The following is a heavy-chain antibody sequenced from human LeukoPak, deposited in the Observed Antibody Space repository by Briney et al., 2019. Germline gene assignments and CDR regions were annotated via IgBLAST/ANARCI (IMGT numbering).Heavy chain of an antibody. CDR3: ARSLRYFYDSSLQYYFDY. D-gene: IGHD3-22*01. Sequence: SETLSLTCTASRGSISSYYWSWIRQPPGKGLEWIGYIYYSGSTNYNPSLKSRVTISIDTSKNQFSLKLSSVTAADTAVYYCARSLRYFYDSSLQYYFDYWGQGTLVTVSS. CDR2: IYYSGST. J-gene: IGHJ4*02. V-gene: IGHV4-59*08. CDR1: RGSISSYY.